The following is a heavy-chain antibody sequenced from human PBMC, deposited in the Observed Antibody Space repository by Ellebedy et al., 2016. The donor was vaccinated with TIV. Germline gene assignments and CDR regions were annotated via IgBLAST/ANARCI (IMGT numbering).Heavy chain of an antibody. CDR2: INPNSGGT. CDR1: GYTFTGYY. J-gene: IGHJ5*02. Sequence: ASVKVSXXASGYTFTGYYMHWVRQAPGQGLEWMGWINPNSGGTNYAQKFQGWVTMTRDTSISTAYMELSRLRSDDTAVYYCARGALAYCGGDCYFGPWGQGTLVTVSS. D-gene: IGHD2-21*02. V-gene: IGHV1-2*04. CDR3: ARGALAYCGGDCYFGP.